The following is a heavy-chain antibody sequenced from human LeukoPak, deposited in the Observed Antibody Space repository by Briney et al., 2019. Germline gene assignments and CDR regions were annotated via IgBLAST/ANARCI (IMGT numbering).Heavy chain of an antibody. CDR1: GGSISSYY. J-gene: IGHJ5*02. Sequence: SETLSLTCSVSGGSISSYYWSWIRQPAGKGLEWIGRMYSTGSTNYNPSLKSRVTMSVDTSKSQFSLKMTSVTAADTAVYYCAREGQDHYGSSGHRNWFDPWGQGTLVTVSS. V-gene: IGHV4-4*07. CDR2: MYSTGST. D-gene: IGHD3-22*01. CDR3: AREGQDHYGSSGHRNWFDP.